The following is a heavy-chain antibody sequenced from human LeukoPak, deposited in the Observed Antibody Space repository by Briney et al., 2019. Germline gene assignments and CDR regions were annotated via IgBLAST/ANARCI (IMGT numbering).Heavy chain of an antibody. V-gene: IGHV3-23*01. Sequence: GSLRLSCAASGFTFSDYYMSWIRQAPGKGLDWVSGISGSGGRTTYADSVAGRFTVSRDNSKRILYLQMNNLRAEDTALYYCAKDRYYDNSGNHFESEKWGQGTLVTVSS. CDR3: AKDRYYDNSGNHFESEK. D-gene: IGHD3-22*01. CDR2: ISGSGGRT. CDR1: GFTFSDYY. J-gene: IGHJ4*02.